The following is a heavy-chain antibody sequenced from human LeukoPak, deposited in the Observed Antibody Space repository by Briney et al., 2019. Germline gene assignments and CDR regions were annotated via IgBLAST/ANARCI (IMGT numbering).Heavy chain of an antibody. CDR1: GFTFSSYS. J-gene: IGHJ4*02. V-gene: IGHV3-21*01. Sequence: PGGSLRLSCAASGFTFSSYSMNWIRQAPGKGLEWVSSISGSGECIYYGESVKGRVTISRDNGKNSLYLQMNSVRPEDMAVYYCARDDSHGYHFFDSWGRGTLVTVSS. CDR2: ISGSGECI. CDR3: ARDDSHGYHFFDS. D-gene: IGHD3-22*01.